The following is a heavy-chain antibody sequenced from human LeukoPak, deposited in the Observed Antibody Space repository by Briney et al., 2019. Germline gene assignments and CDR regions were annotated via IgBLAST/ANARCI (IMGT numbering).Heavy chain of an antibody. Sequence: GGSLRLSCAASGFTFSSYGMHWVRQAPGKGLEWVAIIWYDGSNQYYADSVKGRFTISRDNSKNTLYLQVNSLRAEDTAVYYCARDGSFWRGYPYYFDYWGQGTLVTVSS. CDR1: GFTFSSYG. V-gene: IGHV3-33*01. CDR2: IWYDGSNQ. CDR3: ARDGSFWRGYPYYFDY. J-gene: IGHJ4*02. D-gene: IGHD3-3*01.